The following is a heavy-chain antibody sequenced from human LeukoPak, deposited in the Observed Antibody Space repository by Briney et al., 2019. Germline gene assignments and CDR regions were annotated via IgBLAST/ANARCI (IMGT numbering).Heavy chain of an antibody. J-gene: IGHJ4*02. D-gene: IGHD3-3*01. CDR2: IRYDGSNK. CDR1: GFTFSSYG. Sequence: GGSLRLSCAASGFTFSSYGMHWVRQAPGKGLEWVAFIRYDGSNKYYADSVKGRFTISRDNSKNTLYLQLNSLRAEDTAVYYCAKSRVYDFWSGYFYWGQGNLVTVSS. V-gene: IGHV3-30*02. CDR3: AKSRVYDFWSGYFY.